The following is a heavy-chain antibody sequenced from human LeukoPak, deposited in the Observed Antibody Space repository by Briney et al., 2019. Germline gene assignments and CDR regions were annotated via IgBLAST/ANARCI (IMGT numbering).Heavy chain of an antibody. CDR3: ARDSSTDSSSWYWFDP. CDR1: GGTFSSYA. Sequence: SVKVSCKASGGTFSSYAISWVRQAPGQGLEWMGGIIPIFGTANYAQKFQGRVTITADKSASTAYMELSSLRSEDTAVYYCARDSSTDSSSWYWFDPWGQGTLVTVSS. D-gene: IGHD6-13*01. CDR2: IIPIFGTA. V-gene: IGHV1-69*06. J-gene: IGHJ5*02.